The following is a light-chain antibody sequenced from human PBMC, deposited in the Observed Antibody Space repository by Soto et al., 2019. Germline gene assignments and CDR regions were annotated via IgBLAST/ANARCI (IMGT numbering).Light chain of an antibody. J-gene: IGKJ4*01. V-gene: IGKV3-15*01. CDR1: QSVSSN. Sequence: RATLSCRASQSVSSNLARYQQKHGQAPRLLIYGASTRVTGIPARFSGGGSGTEFTLTIGSLQSEDFAVYSCQQYNTWPRSFGGGTKV. CDR2: GAS. CDR3: QQYNTWPRS.